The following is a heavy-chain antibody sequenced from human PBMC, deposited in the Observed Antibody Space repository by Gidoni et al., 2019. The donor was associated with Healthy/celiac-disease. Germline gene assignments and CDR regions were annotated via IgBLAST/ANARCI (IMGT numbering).Heavy chain of an antibody. D-gene: IGHD2-2*01. V-gene: IGHV3-30*18. CDR1: GFTFSSYG. CDR3: AKDSAPAAVNWFDP. CDR2: ISYDGSNK. Sequence: QVQLVESGGGVVQPGRSLRLSCAASGFTFSSYGMHWVRQAPGKGLEWVAVISYDGSNKYYADSVKGRFTISRDNSKNTLYLQMNSLRAEDTAVYYCAKDSAPAAVNWFDPWGQGTLVTVSS. J-gene: IGHJ5*02.